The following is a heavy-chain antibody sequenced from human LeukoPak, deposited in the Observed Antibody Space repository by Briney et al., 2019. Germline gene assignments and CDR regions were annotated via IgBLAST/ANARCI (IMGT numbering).Heavy chain of an antibody. CDR1: GFTFSNYA. J-gene: IGHJ4*02. D-gene: IGHD1-20*01. CDR2: ISSTGGST. CDR3: AKLVTGTTWSEY. V-gene: IGHV3-64*04. Sequence: GGSLRLSCSASGFTFSNYAMHWVRQAPGKGLEFVSGISSTGGSTNYPDSVKDRFTISRDNSKNTLYLQMNSLRAEDTAVYYCAKLVTGTTWSEYWGQGTLVTVSS.